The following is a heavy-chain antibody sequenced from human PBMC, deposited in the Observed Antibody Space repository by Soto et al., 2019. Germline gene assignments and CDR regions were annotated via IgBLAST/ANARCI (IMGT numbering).Heavy chain of an antibody. Sequence: QVQLVQSGAEVKTPGASVKVSCKAPGYTFASYDINWVRQAPGQGLEWMGWMNPNRNNTGYAQKFQGRLTMTRDIALSIAHMELSSLRNEDTAVYYCARSDGYHFNWLDSWGQGTLVTVSA. J-gene: IGHJ5*01. D-gene: IGHD2-21*01. CDR3: ARSDGYHFNWLDS. V-gene: IGHV1-8*01. CDR2: MNPNRNNT. CDR1: GYTFASYD.